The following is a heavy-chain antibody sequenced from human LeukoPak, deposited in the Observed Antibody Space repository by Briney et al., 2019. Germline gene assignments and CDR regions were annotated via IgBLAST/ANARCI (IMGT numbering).Heavy chain of an antibody. Sequence: PGGSLRLSCAASGFTFSSYAMSWIRQAPGKGLEWVSYISSSGSTIYYADSVKGRFTISRDNAKNSLYLQMNSLRAEDTAVYYCARGGSSRGPSPQSGQLDYWGQGTLVTVSS. CDR1: GFTFSSYA. V-gene: IGHV3-11*04. CDR2: ISSSGSTI. D-gene: IGHD6-6*01. J-gene: IGHJ4*02. CDR3: ARGGSSRGPSPQSGQLDY.